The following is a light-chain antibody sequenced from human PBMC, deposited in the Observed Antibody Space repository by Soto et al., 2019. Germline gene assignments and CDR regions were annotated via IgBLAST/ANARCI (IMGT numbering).Light chain of an antibody. CDR2: DAS. J-gene: IGKJ1*01. Sequence: DIQLTQTPSTLSASVGDEVTITCRASQTISRWLAWYQQKPGKAPNLLIFDASTLESGVPSRFSGSGSGTDFTLTISRLEPEDFAVYYCHQYGDSLWTFGQGTKGDIK. CDR3: HQYGDSLWT. CDR1: QTISRW. V-gene: IGKV1-5*01.